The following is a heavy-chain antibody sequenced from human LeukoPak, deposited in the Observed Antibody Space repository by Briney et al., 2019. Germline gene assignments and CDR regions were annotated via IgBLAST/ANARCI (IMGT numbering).Heavy chain of an antibody. D-gene: IGHD3-9*01. CDR2: ISAYNGNI. V-gene: IGHV1-18*01. Sequence: ASVKVSCKASGYTFTNYGISWVRQAPGQGLEWIGWISAYNGNINYAQKLQGRVTMTTDTSTGKAYMELSSLRSEDTAVYYCARRPYKYYDILTVSYRSEFEYWGQGTLVTVSS. CDR1: GYTFTNYG. CDR3: ARRPYKYYDILTVSYRSEFEY. J-gene: IGHJ4*02.